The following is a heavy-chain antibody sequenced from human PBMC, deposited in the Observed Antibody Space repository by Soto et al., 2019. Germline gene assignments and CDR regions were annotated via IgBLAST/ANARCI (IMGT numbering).Heavy chain of an antibody. CDR2: IYPGDSDT. Sequence: GESLKISCKGSGYSFTSYWIGWVRQMPGKGLEWMGIIYPGDSDTRYSPSFQGQVTISADKSISTAYLQWSSLKASDTAMYYCARHLGTMVRGPEGYWFDPWGQGTLVTVSS. CDR3: ARHLGTMVRGPEGYWFDP. J-gene: IGHJ5*02. V-gene: IGHV5-51*01. D-gene: IGHD3-10*01. CDR1: GYSFTSYW.